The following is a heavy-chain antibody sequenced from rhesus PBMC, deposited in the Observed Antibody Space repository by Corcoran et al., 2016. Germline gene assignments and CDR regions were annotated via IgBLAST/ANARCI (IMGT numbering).Heavy chain of an antibody. V-gene: IGHV3S22*01. D-gene: IGHD4-29*01. J-gene: IGHJ4*01. CDR2: IRNKANGGTA. CDR3: ARDLAVYGSSYHYFDY. CDR1: GGSISSSY. Sequence: LQLQESGPGLVKPSETLSVTCAVSGGSISSSYWSWIRQAPGKGPEWVGFIRNKANGGTAEYAASVKGRFTISRDDSKSIASLQMNSLKTEDTAVYYCARDLAVYGSSYHYFDYWGQGVLVTVSS.